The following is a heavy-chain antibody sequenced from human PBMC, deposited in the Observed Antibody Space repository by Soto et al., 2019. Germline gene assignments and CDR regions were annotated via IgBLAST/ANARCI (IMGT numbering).Heavy chain of an antibody. J-gene: IGHJ6*02. V-gene: IGHV1-8*01. CDR3: ASGGDAGMDV. CDR2: MSPNSGNT. Sequence: QVQLVQSGAEVKKPGASVKVSCKASGYNFATYDINWVRQAAGQGLEWMGWMSPNSGNTGYAQKFQGRVTMTRDTSISTAYMDLNSLSSEGTATYYCASGGDAGMDVWGQGITVTVSS. D-gene: IGHD1-1*01. CDR1: GYNFATYD.